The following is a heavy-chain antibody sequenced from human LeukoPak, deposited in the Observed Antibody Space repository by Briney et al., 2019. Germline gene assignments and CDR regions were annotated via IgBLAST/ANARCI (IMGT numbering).Heavy chain of an antibody. D-gene: IGHD4-17*01. V-gene: IGHV3-23*01. Sequence: GGSLRLSCAVSGFTFNNYWMSWVRQAPGKGLEWVSTISGSGVTTYYADSVKGRFTISRDNSKNTLYLQMNSLRAEDTALYYCAKDYTMVTPRGFQHWGQGTLVTVSS. J-gene: IGHJ1*01. CDR2: ISGSGVTT. CDR1: GFTFNNYW. CDR3: AKDYTMVTPRGFQH.